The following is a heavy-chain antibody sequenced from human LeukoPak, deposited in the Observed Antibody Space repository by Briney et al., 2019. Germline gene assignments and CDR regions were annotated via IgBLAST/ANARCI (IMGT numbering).Heavy chain of an antibody. CDR2: INPSGGST. V-gene: IGHV1-46*01. D-gene: IGHD3-3*01. CDR1: GYTFTSYY. CDR3: ARDPASTYDFWSGYDAFDI. J-gene: IGHJ3*02. Sequence: ASVKVSCKASGYTFTSYYMHWVRQAPGQGLEWMGIINPSGGSTSYAQKFQGRVTMTRDTSTSTVYMELSSLRSEDTAVYYCARDPASTYDFWSGYDAFDIWGQGTMVTVSS.